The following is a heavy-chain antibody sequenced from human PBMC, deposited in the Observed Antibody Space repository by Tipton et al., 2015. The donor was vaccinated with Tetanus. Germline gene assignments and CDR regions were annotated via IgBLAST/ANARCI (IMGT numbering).Heavy chain of an antibody. CDR2: IYYSGST. CDR3: ARGWGSSLYYFDY. Sequence: LRLSCSVSGASIKNSPYFWNWIRRSPGKGLEWIGYIYYSGSTFYNPSLKSRVTMSVDTSKNQFSLNLTSVTAADTAVYYCARGWGSSLYYFDYWGQGILVTVSS. D-gene: IGHD6-13*01. CDR1: GASIKNSPYF. V-gene: IGHV4-31*02. J-gene: IGHJ4*02.